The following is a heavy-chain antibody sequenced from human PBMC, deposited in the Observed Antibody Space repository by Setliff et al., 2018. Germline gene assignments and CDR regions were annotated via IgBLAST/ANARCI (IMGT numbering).Heavy chain of an antibody. CDR1: GFTFTDYG. CDR2: INNYNFNT. CDR3: ATLVRFCTRTACQKLAGDES. J-gene: IGHJ5*01. Sequence: ASVKVSCKSSGFTFTDYGITWVRQVPGQGLEWMGWINNYNFNTQYAQKFQGRVTMNTDTSTSTAYMELRSLRPDDTAVYYCATLVRFCTRTACQKLAGDESWGQGTLVTVSS. D-gene: IGHD2-8*01. V-gene: IGHV1-18*01.